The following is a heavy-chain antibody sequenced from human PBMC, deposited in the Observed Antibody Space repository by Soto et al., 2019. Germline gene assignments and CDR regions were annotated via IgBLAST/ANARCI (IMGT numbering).Heavy chain of an antibody. D-gene: IGHD3-16*01. V-gene: IGHV1-18*01. J-gene: IGHJ6*02. CDR2: INTDNGNT. CDR3: AMVDVYVTPSPQDV. Sequence: QVQLVQSGAEVKNPGASVKVSCKASGYTFTRYGIGWARQAPGQGLEWMGWINTDNGNTNYAQNDRGRINLTTNTATSTAYMELRRLRSNATAIYYCAMVDVYVTPSPQDVWGQGTTVIVSS. CDR1: GYTFTRYG.